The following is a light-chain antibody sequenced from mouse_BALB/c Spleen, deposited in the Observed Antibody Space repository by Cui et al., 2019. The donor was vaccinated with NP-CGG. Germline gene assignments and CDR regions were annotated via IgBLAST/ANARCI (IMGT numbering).Light chain of an antibody. V-gene: IGLV1*01. Sequence: QAVVTQESALTTSPGETVTLTCRSSTGAVDTSNYANWVQEKPDHLFTGLISSTNNRAPGVPARFSGSLIGDKAALTITGAQTEDEAIYFCALWYSNHWVFGGGTKLTVL. CDR3: ALWYSNHWV. J-gene: IGLJ1*01. CDR2: STN. CDR1: TGAVDTSNY.